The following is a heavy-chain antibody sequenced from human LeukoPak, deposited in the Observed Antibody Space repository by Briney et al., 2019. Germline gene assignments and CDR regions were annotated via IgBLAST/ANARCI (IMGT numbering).Heavy chain of an antibody. CDR1: GLTFSTCG. D-gene: IGHD4/OR15-4a*01. J-gene: IGHJ6*03. CDR3: AKQMMVRQKYYYMNA. V-gene: IGHV3-30*02. Sequence: GGSLRLSCVASGLTFSTCGMHWVRQAPGKGLEWLTHIRHDASATYYADSVKGRFTISRENSKNTLYLQMNSLRAEDTAVYYCAKQMMVRQKYYYMNAWGKGSSVTVPS. CDR2: IRHDASAT.